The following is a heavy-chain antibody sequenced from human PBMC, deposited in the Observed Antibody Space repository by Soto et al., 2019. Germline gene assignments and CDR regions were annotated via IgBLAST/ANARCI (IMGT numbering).Heavy chain of an antibody. CDR1: GYTFTSYY. V-gene: IGHV1-46*01. CDR2: INPSGGST. CDR3: ARALGSGDTDY. J-gene: IGHJ4*02. D-gene: IGHD2-21*02. Sequence: ASVKVSCKASGYTFTSYYMHWVRQAPGQGLEWMEIINPSGGSTSYAQKFQGRVTMTRNTSISTAYMELSSLRSEDTAVYYCARALGSGDTDYWGQGTLVTVSS.